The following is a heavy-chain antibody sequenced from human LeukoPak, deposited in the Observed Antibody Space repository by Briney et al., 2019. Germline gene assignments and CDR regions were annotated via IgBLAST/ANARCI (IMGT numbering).Heavy chain of an antibody. CDR2: INHSGST. V-gene: IGHV4-39*07. CDR3: ARGPKKYYYESSGYYREYFQH. D-gene: IGHD3-22*01. Sequence: SETLSLTCTVSGGSISSGDYYWSWIRQPPGKGLEWIGEINHSGSTNYIPSLKSRVTISVDTSKNQFSLKLSPLTAADTAVYYCARGPKKYYYESSGYYREYFQHWGQGTLVTVSS. CDR1: GGSISSGDYY. J-gene: IGHJ1*01.